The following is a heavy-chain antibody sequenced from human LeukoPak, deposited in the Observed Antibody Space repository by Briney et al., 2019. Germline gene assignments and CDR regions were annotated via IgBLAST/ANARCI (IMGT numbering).Heavy chain of an antibody. D-gene: IGHD1-26*01. CDR1: GGSISSYY. V-gene: IGHV4-59*08. J-gene: IGHJ4*02. CDR2: IYYSGST. Sequence: PSETLSLTCTVSGGSISSYYWSWIRQPPGKGLEWIGYIYYSGSTNYNPSLKSRVTISVDTSKNQFSLKLSSVTAADTAVYYCARKFRYSGSYFPFDYWGQGTLVTVSS. CDR3: ARKFRYSGSYFPFDY.